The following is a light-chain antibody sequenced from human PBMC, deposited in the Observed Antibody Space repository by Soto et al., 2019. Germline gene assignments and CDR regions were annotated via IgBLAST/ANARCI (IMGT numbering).Light chain of an antibody. CDR2: WAS. Sequence: DIVMTQSPDSLAPSLGERATINCKSSRSVLSSSNNKNFLAWYQQKPRQPPRLLIYWASTRESGVPDRFSGSGSGTDFTLTISSLQAEDVAVYYCQQYYSSPFTFGPGTKVEIK. CDR1: RSVLSSSNNKNF. V-gene: IGKV4-1*01. J-gene: IGKJ3*01. CDR3: QQYYSSPFT.